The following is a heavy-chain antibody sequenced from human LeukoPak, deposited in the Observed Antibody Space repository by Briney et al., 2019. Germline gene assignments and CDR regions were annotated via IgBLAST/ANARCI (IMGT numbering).Heavy chain of an antibody. D-gene: IGHD2-15*01. CDR2: IYSGGST. CDR1: GFTVSSNY. V-gene: IGHV3-53*01. Sequence: GGSLRLSCAASGFTVSSNYMSWVRQAPGKGLEWVSVIYSGGSTYYADSVKGRFTISRDNSKNTLYLQMNSLRAEDTAVYYCAREGMVAATRLWGYYFDYWGQGTLVTVSS. CDR3: AREGMVAATRLWGYYFDY. J-gene: IGHJ4*02.